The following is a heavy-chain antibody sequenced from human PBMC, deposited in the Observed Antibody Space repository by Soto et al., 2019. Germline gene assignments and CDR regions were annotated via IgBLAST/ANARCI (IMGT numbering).Heavy chain of an antibody. V-gene: IGHV1-69*01. D-gene: IGHD6-13*01. J-gene: IGHJ3*02. CDR2: IIPIFGTA. CDR3: ARAGRIAEARFHAFDI. Sequence: QVQLVQSGDEVKKPGSSVKVSCKASGGTFSSYAISWVRQATGQGLEWMGGIIPIFGTANYAQKFQGRVTITADESTRTAYMELSSLRSEDTAVYYCARAGRIAEARFHAFDIWVQGTMGTGSS. CDR1: GGTFSSYA.